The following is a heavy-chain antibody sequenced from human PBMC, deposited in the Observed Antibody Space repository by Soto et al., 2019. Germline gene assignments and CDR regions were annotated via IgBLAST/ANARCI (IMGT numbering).Heavy chain of an antibody. CDR2: INPNDGNT. J-gene: IGHJ3*02. CDR3: AREYTLGYCSSTSCYHPRANDAFDI. V-gene: IGHV1-46*01. Sequence: GASVKVSCKASGYTFTSYYMHWVRQAPGQGLEWMGIINPNDGNTNYAQKLQGRVTMTTDTSTSTAYMELRSLRSDDTAVYYCAREYTLGYCSSTSCYHPRANDAFDIWGQGTMVTVSS. CDR1: GYTFTSYY. D-gene: IGHD2-2*01.